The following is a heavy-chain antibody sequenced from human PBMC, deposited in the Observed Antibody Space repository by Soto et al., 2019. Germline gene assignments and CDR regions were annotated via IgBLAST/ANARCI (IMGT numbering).Heavy chain of an antibody. V-gene: IGHV1-3*01. CDR1: GYTFSHYI. D-gene: IGHD3-22*01. CDR3: ARYFDRGDYYFDY. Sequence: ASVKVSCKASGYTFSHYIMHWVRQAPGQRLEWMGWISADSGDTKYSQNFQGRITITRDTSASTDYMELSSLRSEDTAVYYCARYFDRGDYYFDYWGQGTLVTVSS. CDR2: ISADSGDT. J-gene: IGHJ4*02.